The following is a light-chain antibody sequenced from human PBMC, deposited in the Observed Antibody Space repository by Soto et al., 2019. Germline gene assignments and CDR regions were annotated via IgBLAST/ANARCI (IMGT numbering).Light chain of an antibody. CDR1: QSLLLTSPNKNN. J-gene: IGKJ5*01. V-gene: IGKV4-1*01. CDR2: WAS. Sequence: DIVMTQFPDSLAVSRAERPTINSKSTQSLLLTSPNKNNLAWYQQKPGQPPKLLIYWASTRESGVPDRFSGSGSGTDFTLTISSLQAEDVAVYYCQQYYAAPVTFGQGTRLEIK. CDR3: QQYYAAPVT.